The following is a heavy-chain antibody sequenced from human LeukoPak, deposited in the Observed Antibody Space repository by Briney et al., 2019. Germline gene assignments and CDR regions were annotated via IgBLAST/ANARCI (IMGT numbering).Heavy chain of an antibody. CDR3: SRDRVDIVATTIYYYYYMDV. CDR1: GFTFGDYA. CDR2: IRSKAYGGTT. V-gene: IGHV3-49*03. J-gene: IGHJ6*03. D-gene: IGHD5-12*01. Sequence: GGTLRLSCTASGFTFGDYAMSWFRQAPGKGREWVGFIRSKAYGGTTEYAASVTGRFTISRDDSKRIAYLQMNSLKTEDTAVYYCSRDRVDIVATTIYYYYYMDVWGKGTTVTVSS.